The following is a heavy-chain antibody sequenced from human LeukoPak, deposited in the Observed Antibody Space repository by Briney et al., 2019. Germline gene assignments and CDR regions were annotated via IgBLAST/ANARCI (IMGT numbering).Heavy chain of an antibody. V-gene: IGHV3-7*05. CDR1: GFTFSSYW. J-gene: IGHJ4*02. Sequence: GGSLRLSCAASGFTFSSYWMSWVRQAPGKGLEWVANIKQDGSEKYYVDSVKGRFTISRDNAKNSLYLQVNSLRAEDTAVYYCARADRLGGIQLWYPFFDYWGQGTLVTVSS. D-gene: IGHD5-18*01. CDR2: IKQDGSEK. CDR3: ARADRLGGIQLWYPFFDY.